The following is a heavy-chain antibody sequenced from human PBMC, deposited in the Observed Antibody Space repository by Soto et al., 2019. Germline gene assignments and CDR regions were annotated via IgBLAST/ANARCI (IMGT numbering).Heavy chain of an antibody. CDR2: ITNSGST. D-gene: IGHD1-1*01. J-gene: IGHJ5*01. CDR1: GGSFSDSY. Sequence: SPTCAVFGGSFSDSYWSWIRQSPGKGLEWIGEITNSGSTYYNPSLKSRVTISGDTSKNQFSLEVTSVAAADTGTYYCARGRPAIATRWFDSWGQGILVTVSS. V-gene: IGHV4-34*01. CDR3: ARGRPAIATRWFDS.